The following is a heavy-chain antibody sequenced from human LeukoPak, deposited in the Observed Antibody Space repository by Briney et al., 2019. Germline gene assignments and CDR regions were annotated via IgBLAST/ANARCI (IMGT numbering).Heavy chain of an antibody. CDR1: GYTFTVYY. V-gene: IGHV1-69-2*01. J-gene: IGHJ5*02. D-gene: IGHD3-22*01. CDR3: ATPTRVKGQPALYWFDP. CDR2: VEPEDGET. Sequence: GASVKVSCKVSGYTFTVYYMHWVQQAPGKGLEWMGLVEPEDGETIYAEKFQGRVTITADTSTDTAYMELSSLRSEDTAVYYCATPTRVKGQPALYWFDPWGQGTLVTVSS.